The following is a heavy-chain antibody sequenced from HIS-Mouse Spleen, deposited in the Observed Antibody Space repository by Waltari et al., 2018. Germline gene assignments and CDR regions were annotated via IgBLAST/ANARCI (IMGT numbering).Heavy chain of an antibody. V-gene: IGHV4-39*07. CDR3: ASGVVVAATAVHFDY. Sequence: QLQLQESGPGLVKPSETLSLTCTVSGGSISSSSYYWGWIRQPPGKGLEWIGSIYYSGVTYDNPSLKSRVTISVDTSKNQFSLKLSSVTAADTAVYYCASGVVVAATAVHFDYWGQGTLVTVSS. CDR1: GGSISSSSYY. D-gene: IGHD2-15*01. CDR2: IYYSGVT. J-gene: IGHJ4*02.